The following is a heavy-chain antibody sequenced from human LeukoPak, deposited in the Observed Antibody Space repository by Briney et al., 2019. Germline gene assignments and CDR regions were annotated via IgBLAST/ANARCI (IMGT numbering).Heavy chain of an antibody. Sequence: SETLSLTCTISGGSISSSIYNWGWIRQSPGKGLEWNVSIYYTGITNYNPSLKSRVTISVDTSKNQFSLRLSSVTAADTSVYYCARERDYYDSSGDNWFDPWGQGTLVTVSS. CDR3: ARERDYYDSSGDNWFDP. CDR2: IYYTGIT. J-gene: IGHJ5*02. V-gene: IGHV4-39*02. D-gene: IGHD3-22*01. CDR1: GGSISSSIYN.